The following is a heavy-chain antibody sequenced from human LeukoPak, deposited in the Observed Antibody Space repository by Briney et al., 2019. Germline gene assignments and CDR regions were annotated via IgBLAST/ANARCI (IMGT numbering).Heavy chain of an antibody. CDR1: GFTFTSSA. CDR3: ARGVGEWELLEGYYFDY. CDR2: IVVGSGNT. D-gene: IGHD1-26*01. V-gene: IGHV1-58*02. Sequence: SVKVSCKASGFTFTSSAMQWVRQARGQRLEWIGWIVVGSGNTNYAQKFQERVTITRDMSTSTAYMELSSLRSEDTAVYYCARGVGEWELLEGYYFDYWGQGTLVTVSS. J-gene: IGHJ4*02.